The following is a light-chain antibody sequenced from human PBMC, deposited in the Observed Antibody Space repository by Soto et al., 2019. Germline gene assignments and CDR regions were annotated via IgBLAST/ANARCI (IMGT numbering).Light chain of an antibody. Sequence: VVFTQTKAALYLSPGILATLSCRASQNISNYLIWYQQKPGQAPRLLMYDVSNRATGIPARFSGSGSGTDFTLTISSLEPEDFAVYYCQQRYNWSRTVGQVTKVDIK. J-gene: IGKJ1*01. CDR3: QQRYNWSRT. V-gene: IGKV3-11*01. CDR2: DVS. CDR1: QNISNY.